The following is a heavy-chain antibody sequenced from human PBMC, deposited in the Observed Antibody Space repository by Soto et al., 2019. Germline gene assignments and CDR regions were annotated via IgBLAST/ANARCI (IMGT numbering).Heavy chain of an antibody. CDR3: AKPLVGATRGRMYYYYYGMDV. D-gene: IGHD1-26*01. CDR2: ISYDGSNK. J-gene: IGHJ6*02. CDR1: GFTFSSYG. Sequence: QVQLVESGGGVVQPGRSLRLSCAASGFTFSSYGMHWVRQAPGKGLEWVAVISYDGSNKYYADSVKGRFTISRDNSKNTLYLQMNSLRAEDTAVYYCAKPLVGATRGRMYYYYYGMDVWGQGTTVTVSS. V-gene: IGHV3-30*18.